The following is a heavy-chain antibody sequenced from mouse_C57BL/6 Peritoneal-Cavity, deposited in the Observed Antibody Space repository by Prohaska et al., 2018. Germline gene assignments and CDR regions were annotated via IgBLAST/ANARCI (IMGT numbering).Heavy chain of an antibody. CDR2: IYPGSGST. J-gene: IGHJ2*01. D-gene: IGHD1-1*01. Sequence: QVQLQQPGAELVKPGASVKMSCKASGYTFTSYWITWVKQRPGQGLEWIGDIYPGSGSTNYNEKSKSKATLTVDTSSSTAYMQLSSLTSEDSAVYYCARSYGSSPYYFDYWGQGTTLTVSS. CDR1: GYTFTSYW. V-gene: IGHV1-55*01. CDR3: ARSYGSSPYYFDY.